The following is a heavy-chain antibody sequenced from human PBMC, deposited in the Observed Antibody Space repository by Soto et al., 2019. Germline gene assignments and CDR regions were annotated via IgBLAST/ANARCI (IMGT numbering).Heavy chain of an antibody. V-gene: IGHV1-2*04. Sequence: GASVKVSCKASGYTFTGYYMHWVRQAPGQGLEWMGWINPNSGGTNYAQKFQGWVTMTRDTSISTAYMELSRLRSDDTAVYYCARGGRIAARPHGSSAMNYYYYGMDVWGQGTTVTVSS. CDR3: ARGGRIAARPHGSSAMNYYYYGMDV. CDR1: GYTFTGYY. D-gene: IGHD6-6*01. CDR2: INPNSGGT. J-gene: IGHJ6*02.